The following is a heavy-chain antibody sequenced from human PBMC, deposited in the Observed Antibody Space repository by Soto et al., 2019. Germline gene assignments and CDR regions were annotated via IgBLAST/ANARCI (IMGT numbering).Heavy chain of an antibody. CDR1: GYTLTSYY. CDR2: INPSGGST. V-gene: IGHV1-46*03. Sequence: ASVKVSCKASGYTLTSYYMHWVRQAPGQGLEWMGIINPSGGSTSYAQKFQGRVTMTRDTSTSTVYMELSSLRSEDTAVYYCARERAAALDAFDIWGQGTTVTVS. CDR3: ARERAAALDAFDI. J-gene: IGHJ3*02. D-gene: IGHD6-13*01.